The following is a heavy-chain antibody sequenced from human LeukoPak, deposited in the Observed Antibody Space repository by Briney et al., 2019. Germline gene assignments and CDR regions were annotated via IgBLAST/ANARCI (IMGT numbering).Heavy chain of an antibody. Sequence: GASVKVSCKASGYTFTSYDINWVRQATGQGLEWMGWMNPNSGNTGYAQKFQGRVTITRNTSISTAYMELSSLRSEDTAVYYCARGDYVWGSNRLGWFDPWGQGTQVTVSS. D-gene: IGHD3-16*02. CDR2: MNPNSGNT. V-gene: IGHV1-8*03. CDR1: GYTFTSYD. J-gene: IGHJ5*02. CDR3: ARGDYVWGSNRLGWFDP.